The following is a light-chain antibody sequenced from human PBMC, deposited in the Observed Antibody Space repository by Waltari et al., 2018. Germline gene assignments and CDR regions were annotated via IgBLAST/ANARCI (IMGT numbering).Light chain of an antibody. CDR1: QSVSSN. J-gene: IGKJ5*01. V-gene: IGKV3-15*01. CDR2: DAS. CDR3: QQYNRWPPIT. Sequence: EIVMTQSPATLSVSPGETATLSCRASQSVSSNVAWYQKKPGQAPRLLIYDASTRATSIPAMFRGSGSGTEFTLTISSLQSEDFAVYYCQQYNRWPPITFGQGTRLEIK.